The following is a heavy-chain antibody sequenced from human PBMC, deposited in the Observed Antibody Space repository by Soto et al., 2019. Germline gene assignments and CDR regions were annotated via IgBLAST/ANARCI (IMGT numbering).Heavy chain of an antibody. D-gene: IGHD2-21*02. V-gene: IGHV4-31*03. CDR3: ARVCGGDFLYGMDV. Sequence: QVPLQESGPGLVKPSQTLSLTCTVSGGSISRGGYYWSWIRQHPGKGLEWIGYIYYSGSTYYKPSPDSRVTRAVDTSKKLFSLTLGSGIAADTAVYYCARVCGGDFLYGMDVWGQVAIVTVAS. CDR2: IYYSGST. CDR1: GGSISRGGYY. J-gene: IGHJ6*01.